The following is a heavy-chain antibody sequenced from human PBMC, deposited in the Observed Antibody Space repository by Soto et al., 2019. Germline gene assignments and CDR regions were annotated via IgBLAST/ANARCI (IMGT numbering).Heavy chain of an antibody. J-gene: IGHJ4*02. CDR3: ARGPEDSDVPRWDY. D-gene: IGHD1-26*01. Sequence: QVQLMQSGAEVRKPGASVRLSCETSGYNFNQYYIHWVRQAPGQGLEWMGIINLRGGTTEYAHKFRGRVTATGDTSTKTAYMELRSLRSEDTAMYFCARGPEDSDVPRWDYWGQGTLVTVSS. CDR2: INLRGGTT. V-gene: IGHV1-46*02. CDR1: GYNFNQYY.